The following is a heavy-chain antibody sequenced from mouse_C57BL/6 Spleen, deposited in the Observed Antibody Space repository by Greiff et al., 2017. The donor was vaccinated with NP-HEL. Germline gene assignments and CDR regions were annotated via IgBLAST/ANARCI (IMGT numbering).Heavy chain of an antibody. CDR2: INPGSGGT. D-gene: IGHD2-2*01. V-gene: IGHV1-54*01. CDR1: GYAFTNYL. J-gene: IGHJ4*01. CDR3: ARRGVTTAMDY. Sequence: QVQLQQSGAELVRPGTSVKVSCKASGYAFTNYLIEWVKQRPGQGLEWIGVINPGSGGTNYNEKFKGKATLTADKSSSTAYMQLSSLTSEDSAVYFCARRGVTTAMDYWGQGTSVTVSS.